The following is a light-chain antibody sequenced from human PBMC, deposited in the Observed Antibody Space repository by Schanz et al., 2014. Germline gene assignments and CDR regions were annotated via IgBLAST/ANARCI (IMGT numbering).Light chain of an antibody. J-gene: IGLJ2*01. CDR2: DVS. Sequence: QSALTQPASVSGSPGQSITISCTGTSSDVGGYNYVSWYQQHPGRAPKLLIYDVSNRPSGVSNRFSGSKSGNTASLTISGLQAEDEADYYCCSYAGFRVFGGGTKLTVL. CDR1: SSDVGGYNY. CDR3: CSYAGFRV. V-gene: IGLV2-14*01.